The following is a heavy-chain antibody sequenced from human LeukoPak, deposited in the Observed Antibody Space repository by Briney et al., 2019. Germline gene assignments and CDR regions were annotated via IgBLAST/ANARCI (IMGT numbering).Heavy chain of an antibody. V-gene: IGHV5-51*03. CDR3: ARGTYYYDSSTCFHY. J-gene: IGHJ4*02. Sequence: KPGDSLKISRKGSGYSFTSYWIGSVRQMPGKGLEWMGIIYPGDSDTRYSPSFQGQVTISADKSISTAYLQWSSLKASDTGMYYCARGTYYYDSSTCFHYWGQGTLVTVSS. CDR1: GYSFTSYW. CDR2: IYPGDSDT. D-gene: IGHD3-22*01.